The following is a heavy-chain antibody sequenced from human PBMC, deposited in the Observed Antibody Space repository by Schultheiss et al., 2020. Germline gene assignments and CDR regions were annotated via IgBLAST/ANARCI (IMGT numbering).Heavy chain of an antibody. CDR1: GGSISSYY. CDR2: IYYSGST. J-gene: IGHJ4*02. CDR3: ARDGGGYSYGIDY. V-gene: IGHV4-59*01. Sequence: SATLSLTCAVSGGSISSYYWSWIRQPPGKGLEWIGYIYYSGSTNYNPSLKSRVTISVDTSKNQFSLKLSSVTAADTAVYYCARDGGGYSYGIDYWGQGTLVTVSS. D-gene: IGHD5-18*01.